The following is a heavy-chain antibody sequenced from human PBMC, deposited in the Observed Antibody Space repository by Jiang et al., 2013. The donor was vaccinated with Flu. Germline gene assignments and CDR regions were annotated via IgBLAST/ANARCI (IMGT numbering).Heavy chain of an antibody. CDR2: ISGSGGNT. V-gene: IGHV3-23*01. CDR1: GFTFSNYA. J-gene: IGHJ4*02. Sequence: VQLLESGGGLVQPGGSLRLSCAASGFTFSNYAMSWVRQAPEKGLEWVSAISGSGGNTYYADSVKGRFTISRDNSNNTLFLQMNSLRAEDTAVYYCATGIAVAGRFDYWGQGTLVTVSS. D-gene: IGHD6-19*01. CDR3: ATGIAVAGRFDY.